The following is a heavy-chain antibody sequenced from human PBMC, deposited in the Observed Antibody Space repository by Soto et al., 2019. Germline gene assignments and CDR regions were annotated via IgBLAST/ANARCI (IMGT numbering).Heavy chain of an antibody. CDR1: GFTLSSYA. J-gene: IGHJ4*02. Sequence: EVPLLESGGGLVQPGGSLRLSCAASGFTLSSYAMAWVRQAPGKGLEWVSGISGSGASTYYADSVKGQFTISRDNSKNTLYLQMSSLRADDTAVYYCARGLYSGSYFDYWGQGTLVTVSS. CDR3: ARGLYSGSYFDY. D-gene: IGHD1-26*01. CDR2: ISGSGAST. V-gene: IGHV3-23*01.